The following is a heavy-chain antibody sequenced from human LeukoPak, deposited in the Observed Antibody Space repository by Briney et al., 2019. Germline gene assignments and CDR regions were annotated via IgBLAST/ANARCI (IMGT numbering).Heavy chain of an antibody. Sequence: GASVKVSCRASGYTFTSYYTHWVRQAPGQGLEWMGIINPSGGSTSYAQKFQGRVTMTRDTSTSTVYMELSSLRSGDTAVYYCASQGQLATSFDYWGQGTLVTVSS. V-gene: IGHV1-46*01. D-gene: IGHD6-6*01. CDR2: INPSGGST. J-gene: IGHJ4*02. CDR3: ASQGQLATSFDY. CDR1: GYTFTSYY.